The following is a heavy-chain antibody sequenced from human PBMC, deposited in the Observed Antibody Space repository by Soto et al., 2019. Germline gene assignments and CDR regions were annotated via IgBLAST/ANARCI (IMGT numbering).Heavy chain of an antibody. Sequence: QVQLVQSGAEVKKPGSSVKVSCKASGGTFSSYAISWVRQAPGQGLEWMGGIIPIFGTANYAQKFQGRVTITADESTSTAYMELSSLRSVDTAVYYCARVAAMVISDYYYGMDVWGQGTTVTVSS. D-gene: IGHD5-18*01. J-gene: IGHJ6*02. CDR1: GGTFSSYA. CDR2: IIPIFGTA. V-gene: IGHV1-69*01. CDR3: ARVAAMVISDYYYGMDV.